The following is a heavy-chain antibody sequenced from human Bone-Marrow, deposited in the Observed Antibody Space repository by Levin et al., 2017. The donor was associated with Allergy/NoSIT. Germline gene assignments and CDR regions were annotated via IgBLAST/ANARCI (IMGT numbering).Heavy chain of an antibody. J-gene: IGHJ4*02. CDR3: AKDGGVTVVRGVMNY. CDR2: ISHDGSHK. D-gene: IGHD3-10*01. CDR1: GFTFNSYG. Sequence: GGSLRLSCAASGFTFNSYGMHWVRQAPGKGLEWVAVISHDGSHKYYADSVKGRFTISRDNSKNTLYLQMNSLRAEDTAVFYCAKDGGVTVVRGVMNYWGQGTLVTVSS. V-gene: IGHV3-30*18.